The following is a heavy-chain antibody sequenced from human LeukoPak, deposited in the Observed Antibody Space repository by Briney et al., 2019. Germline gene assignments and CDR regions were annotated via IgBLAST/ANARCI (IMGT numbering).Heavy chain of an antibody. J-gene: IGHJ6*03. CDR2: INPNSGGT. CDR3: ARDTAMVSHNYYYYYMDV. V-gene: IGHV1-2*02. Sequence: ASVKVSCKASGYTFTGYYMHWVRQAPGQGLEWMGWINPNSGGTNYAQKFQGRVTMTRDTSISTAYMELRRLRSDDTAVYYCARDTAMVSHNYYYYYMDVWGKGTTVTVSS. D-gene: IGHD5-18*01. CDR1: GYTFTGYY.